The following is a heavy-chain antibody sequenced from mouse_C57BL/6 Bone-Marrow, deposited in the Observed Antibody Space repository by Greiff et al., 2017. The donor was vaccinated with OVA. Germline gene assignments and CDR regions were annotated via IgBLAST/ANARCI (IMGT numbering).Heavy chain of an antibody. CDR1: GFTFSSYG. J-gene: IGHJ4*01. Sequence: EVKLMESGGDLVKPGGSLKLSCAASGFTFSSYGMSWVRQTPDKRLEWVATISSGGSYTYYPDSVKGRFTISRDNAKNTLYLQMSSLKSEDTAMYYCARQGYDYLYYYAMDYWGQGTSVTVSS. CDR3: ARQGYDYLYYYAMDY. D-gene: IGHD2-4*01. CDR2: ISSGGSYT. V-gene: IGHV5-6*01.